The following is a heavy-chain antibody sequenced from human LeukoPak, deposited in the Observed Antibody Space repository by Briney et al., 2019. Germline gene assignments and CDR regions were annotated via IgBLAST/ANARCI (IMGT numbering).Heavy chain of an antibody. CDR2: INPNSGGT. J-gene: IGHJ4*02. CDR1: GYTFTGYY. V-gene: IGHV1-2*06. CDR3: ATVGGIYGGNPYFDY. D-gene: IGHD4-23*01. Sequence: ASVKVSCKASGYTFTGYYMHWVRQAPGQGLEWMGRINPNSGGTNYAQKFQGRVTMTRDTSISTAYMELSRLRSEDTAVYYCATVGGIYGGNPYFDYWGQGTLVTVSS.